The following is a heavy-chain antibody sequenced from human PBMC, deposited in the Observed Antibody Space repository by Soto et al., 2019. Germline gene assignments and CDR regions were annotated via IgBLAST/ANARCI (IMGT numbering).Heavy chain of an antibody. D-gene: IGHD1-20*01. V-gene: IGHV3-23*01. Sequence: GSLRLSCAASGFTFSSYAMSWVRQAPGKGLEWVSAISGSGGSTYYADSVKGRSTISRDNSKNKLYLQMNSLRAEDTAVYYCAKSNYNWNDRFSYWGQGTLVTVYS. J-gene: IGHJ4*02. CDR2: ISGSGGST. CDR1: GFTFSSYA. CDR3: AKSNYNWNDRFSY.